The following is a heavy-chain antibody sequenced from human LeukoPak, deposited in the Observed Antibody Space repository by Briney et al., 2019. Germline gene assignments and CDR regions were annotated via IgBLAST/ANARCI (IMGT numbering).Heavy chain of an antibody. J-gene: IGHJ4*02. CDR2: TYYSSKWYY. CDR1: GDSVSSNTAA. CDR3: ARDPSDDQGLDY. V-gene: IGHV6-1*01. Sequence: SQTLSLTCAISGDSVSSNTAAWYWIRQSPSRGLEWLGRTYYSSKWYYEYAVSVRSRITINADTSKNQFSLQLNSVTPEDTAVYYCARDPSDDQGLDYWGQGTLVTVSS. D-gene: IGHD3-16*01.